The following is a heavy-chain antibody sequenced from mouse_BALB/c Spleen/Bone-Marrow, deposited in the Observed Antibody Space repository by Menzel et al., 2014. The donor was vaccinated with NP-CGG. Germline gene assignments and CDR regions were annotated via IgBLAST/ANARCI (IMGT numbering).Heavy chain of an antibody. CDR2: IDPANGNT. V-gene: IGHV14-3*02. J-gene: IGHJ2*01. CDR1: GFNIKDTY. CDR3: ARYYYSCYIDH. Sequence: VQLQQSGAELVKPGASVKLSCTASGFNIKDTYMHWVKQRPEQGLEWIGRIDPANGNTKYDPKFQGKATITADTSSNTTYRQLSSLTSEDTAVYYCARYYYSCYIDHWAQGTPLTVSS. D-gene: IGHD1-1*01.